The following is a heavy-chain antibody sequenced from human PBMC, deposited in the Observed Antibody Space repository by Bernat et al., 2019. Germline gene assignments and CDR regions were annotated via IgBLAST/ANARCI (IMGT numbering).Heavy chain of an antibody. CDR1: GFTFSAYA. D-gene: IGHD2-15*01. CDR2: ISYDVSIN. Sequence: QVQLVESGGGVVQPERSLRLSCAASGFTFSAYALHWVRQAPGKGLEWVALISYDVSINEYADSVKGRFTISRDNSKNTLYLQMNSLTAEDTAVYYCARDRRYCSGGSCFNEGGKSIDNWGQGTLVTVSS. V-gene: IGHV3-30-3*01. J-gene: IGHJ4*02. CDR3: ARDRRYCSGGSCFNEGGKSIDN.